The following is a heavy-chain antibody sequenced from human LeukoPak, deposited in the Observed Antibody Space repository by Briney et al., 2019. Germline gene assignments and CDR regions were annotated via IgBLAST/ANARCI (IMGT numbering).Heavy chain of an antibody. Sequence: PGGSLRLSCAGSGFSFSSYGMHWVRQAPGKGLEWMAFIRSDGSNKYYADSVKGRFTISRDNSKNSLYLQMNSLRAEDTALYYCARDWGFGGVIAQRYFDYWGQGTLVTVSS. D-gene: IGHD3-16*02. CDR2: IRSDGSNK. CDR3: ARDWGFGGVIAQRYFDY. J-gene: IGHJ4*02. V-gene: IGHV3-30*02. CDR1: GFSFSSYG.